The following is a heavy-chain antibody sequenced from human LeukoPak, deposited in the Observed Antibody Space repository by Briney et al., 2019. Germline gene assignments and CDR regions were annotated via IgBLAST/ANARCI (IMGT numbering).Heavy chain of an antibody. D-gene: IGHD6-19*01. CDR1: GFIVSRND. CDR3: ARGVAGLYFDY. J-gene: IGHJ4*02. V-gene: IGHV3-53*01. CDR2: LYTDGKT. Sequence: GGPLRLSCAVSGFIVSRNDMAWVRQAPGKGLQWVSVLYTDGKTFYEDSMKGRFTISRDNSKNTLNLQINNLRDDDTAVYYCARGVAGLYFDYWGQGILVTVSS.